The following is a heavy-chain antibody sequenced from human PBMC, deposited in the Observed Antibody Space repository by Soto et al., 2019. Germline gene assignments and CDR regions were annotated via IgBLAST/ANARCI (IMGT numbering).Heavy chain of an antibody. J-gene: IGHJ4*01. CDR3: ATGDSRSLLDY. V-gene: IGHV1-18*04. CDR1: GYPFTSYG. D-gene: IGHD3-22*01. CDR2: ISAYNGKT. Sequence: ASVKVSCTASGYPFTSYGISWVRQAPGQGLEWMGWISAYNGKTHYAQKLQGRVNVTEDTSTETAYMELSSLRYDDTAVYYCATGDSRSLLDYWGQGTLVTVSS.